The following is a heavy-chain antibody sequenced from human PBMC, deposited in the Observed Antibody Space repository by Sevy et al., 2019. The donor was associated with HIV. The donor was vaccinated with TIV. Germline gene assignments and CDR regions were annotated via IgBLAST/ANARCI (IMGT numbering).Heavy chain of an antibody. CDR2: IYYSGST. CDR3: GRGLFDY. Sequence: SETLSLTCTVSGDSVSGGNYYWSWIRQPPGKGLEWIGYIYYSGSTNYNPSLKSRVTISIDTSKNQFSLRLTSVTAADTAVYYCGRGLFDYWGQGTLVTVSS. V-gene: IGHV4-61*01. CDR1: GDSVSGGNYY. J-gene: IGHJ4*02.